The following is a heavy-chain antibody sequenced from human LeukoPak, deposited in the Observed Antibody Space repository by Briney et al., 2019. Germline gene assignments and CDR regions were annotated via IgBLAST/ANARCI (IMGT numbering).Heavy chain of an antibody. CDR1: GYTFTSYD. D-gene: IGHD6-19*01. J-gene: IGHJ4*02. CDR3: ARGVAVAGTRMYYFDY. CDR2: MNPNSGNT. Sequence: ASVKVSCKASGYTFTSYDINWVRQATGQGLEWMGWMNPNSGNTGYAQKFQGRVTMTRNTSISTAYMELSSLRSEDTAVYYCARGVAVAGTRMYYFDYWGQGTLVTVSS. V-gene: IGHV1-8*01.